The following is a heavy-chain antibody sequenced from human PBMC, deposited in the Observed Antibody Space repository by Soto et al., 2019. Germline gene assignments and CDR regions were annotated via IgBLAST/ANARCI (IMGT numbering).Heavy chain of an antibody. CDR3: ARGGAHGSGSYYFPWVYYYYGMDV. D-gene: IGHD3-10*01. V-gene: IGHV3-33*01. J-gene: IGHJ6*02. Sequence: PGGSLRLSCAASGFTFSSYGMHWVRQAPGKGLEWVAVIWYDGSNKYYADSVKGRFTISRDNSKNTLYLQMNSLRAEDTAVYYCARGGAHGSGSYYFPWVYYYYGMDVWGQGTTVTVSS. CDR1: GFTFSSYG. CDR2: IWYDGSNK.